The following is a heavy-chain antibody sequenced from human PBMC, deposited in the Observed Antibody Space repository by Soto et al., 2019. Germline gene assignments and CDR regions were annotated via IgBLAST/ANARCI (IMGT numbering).Heavy chain of an antibody. CDR2: INHSGST. Sequence: PSETLSLTCAVYGGSFSGYYWSWIRQPPGKGLEWIGEINHSGSTNYNPSLKSRVTISVDTSKNQFSLKLSSVTAADTAVYYCARTGDIVVVVAATQAWFDPWGQGTLVTVSS. CDR1: GGSFSGYY. CDR3: ARTGDIVVVVAATQAWFDP. D-gene: IGHD2-15*01. V-gene: IGHV4-34*01. J-gene: IGHJ5*02.